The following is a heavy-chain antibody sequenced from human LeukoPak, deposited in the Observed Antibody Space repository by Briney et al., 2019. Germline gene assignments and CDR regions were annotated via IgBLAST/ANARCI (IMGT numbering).Heavy chain of an antibody. V-gene: IGHV3-23*01. Sequence: GGSLRLSCAAPGFTFRTSAMNWVRQAPGKGLEWVALISDSGTSTYYGESVTGRFSISRDNSNNRLFLQMNSLKVEDTASYFCATDNHLASWGQGTQVTVSA. CDR2: ISDSGTST. CDR3: ATDNHLAS. D-gene: IGHD1-14*01. J-gene: IGHJ4*02. CDR1: GFTFRTSA.